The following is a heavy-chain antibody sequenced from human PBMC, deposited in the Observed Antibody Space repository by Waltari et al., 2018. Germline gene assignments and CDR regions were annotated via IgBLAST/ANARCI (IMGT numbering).Heavy chain of an antibody. D-gene: IGHD5-12*01. J-gene: IGHJ4*02. CDR2: IKTKADGGTT. CDR1: GFTFSNAY. CDR3: STEMATIRLPFDF. V-gene: IGHV3-15*01. Sequence: EVQVVESGGGLVKPGGSLRLSCAASGFTFSNAYINWVRQAPGKGLEWVGRIKTKADGGTTDYAAPVKGRFTISRDDSRNTLYLQINNLKTEDTAVYYCSTEMATIRLPFDFWGQGTLVTVSS.